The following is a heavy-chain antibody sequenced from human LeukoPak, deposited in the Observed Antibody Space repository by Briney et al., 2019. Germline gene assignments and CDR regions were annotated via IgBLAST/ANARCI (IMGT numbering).Heavy chain of an antibody. V-gene: IGHV4-61*02. D-gene: IGHD5-12*01. Sequence: SETLSLTCSVSGDSIRSGTYYWSWIRQPAGKGLEWIGRIYTSGSTSYNPSLKSRVTISVDTSKNQFSLKLTSVTAADTAVYYCARAGGATRTDYWGQGTLVTVSS. CDR2: IYTSGST. J-gene: IGHJ4*02. CDR3: ARAGGATRTDY. CDR1: GDSIRSGTYY.